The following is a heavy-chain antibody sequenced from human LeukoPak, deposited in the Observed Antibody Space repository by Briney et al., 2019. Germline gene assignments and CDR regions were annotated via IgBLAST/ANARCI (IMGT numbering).Heavy chain of an antibody. J-gene: IGHJ4*02. Sequence: ASVKVSCKASGYTFTSYGISWVRQAPGQGLEWMGWISAYNGNTNYAQKFQGRVTITADESTSTAYMELSSLRSEDTAVYYCARDRSQLLVGATTFDYWGQGTLVTVSS. D-gene: IGHD1-26*01. CDR3: ARDRSQLLVGATTFDY. V-gene: IGHV1-18*01. CDR1: GYTFTSYG. CDR2: ISAYNGNT.